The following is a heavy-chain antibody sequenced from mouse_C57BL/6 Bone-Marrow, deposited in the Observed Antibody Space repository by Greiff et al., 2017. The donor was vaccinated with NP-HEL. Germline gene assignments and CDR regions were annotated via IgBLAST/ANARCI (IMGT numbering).Heavy chain of an antibody. J-gene: IGHJ1*03. Sequence: QLQQPGAELVKPGASVKLSCKASGYTFTSYWMHWVKQRPGQGLEWIGMIHPNSGSTNYNEKFKSKATLTVDKSSSTAYMQLSSLTSEDSAVYYCARDGAYYSNYWYFDVWGTGTTVTVSS. CDR2: IHPNSGST. CDR1: GYTFTSYW. V-gene: IGHV1-64*01. CDR3: ARDGAYYSNYWYFDV. D-gene: IGHD2-5*01.